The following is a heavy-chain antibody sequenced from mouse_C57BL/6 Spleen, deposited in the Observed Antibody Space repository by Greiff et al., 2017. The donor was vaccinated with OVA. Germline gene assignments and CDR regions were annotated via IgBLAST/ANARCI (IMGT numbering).Heavy chain of an antibody. CDR1: GYTFTDYN. CDR3: ARLDYGNSYWYFDV. CDR2: INPNNGGT. V-gene: IGHV1-18*01. J-gene: IGHJ1*03. Sequence: VQLQQSGPELVKPGASVKIPCKASGYTFTDYNMDWVKQSHGKSLEWIGDINPNNGGTIYNQKFKGKATLTVDKSSSTAYMELRSLTSEDTAVYYCARLDYGNSYWYFDVWGTGTTVTVSS. D-gene: IGHD2-1*01.